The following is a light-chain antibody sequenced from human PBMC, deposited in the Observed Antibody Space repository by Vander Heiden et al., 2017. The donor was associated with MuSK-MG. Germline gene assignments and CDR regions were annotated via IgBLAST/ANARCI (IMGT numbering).Light chain of an antibody. CDR2: SNN. CDR1: SSNIGSTT. Sequence: QSVLTQPPSASGTPGQRVTISCSGSSSNIGSTTVNWYQQLPGTEPKLLIYSNNQRPSGVPDRLAGSKSGTSDSLAISGLQSEDEAEYYGAAWDDSLNGEVFGTGTKVTVL. J-gene: IGLJ1*01. CDR3: AAWDDSLNGEV. V-gene: IGLV1-44*01.